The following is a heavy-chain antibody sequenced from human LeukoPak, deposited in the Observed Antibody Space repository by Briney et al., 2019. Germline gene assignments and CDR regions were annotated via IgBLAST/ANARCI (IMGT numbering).Heavy chain of an antibody. D-gene: IGHD2-8*01. Sequence: ASVKVSCKASGYTFTSYGIIWVRQAPGQGLEGMEWISPYNGNTNYAQKLQGRVTMTTDTSTSTAYMELRSLRSDDTAVYYCASCHCTNGVCYGECEYFQHWGQGTLVTVSS. V-gene: IGHV1-18*01. J-gene: IGHJ1*01. CDR3: ASCHCTNGVCYGECEYFQH. CDR2: ISPYNGNT. CDR1: GYTFTSYG.